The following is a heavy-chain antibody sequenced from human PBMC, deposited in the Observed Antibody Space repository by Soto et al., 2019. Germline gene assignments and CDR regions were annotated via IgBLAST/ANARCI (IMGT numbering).Heavy chain of an antibody. V-gene: IGHV4-4*08. CDR3: ASAGSTLSSLSWLAP. CDR1: SGSISHYY. J-gene: IGHJ5*02. D-gene: IGHD1-1*01. CDR2: IQNSGDT. Sequence: SETLSLTCTISSGSISHYYWSWIRQPPGKGLEWIGCIQNSGDTKYNPSLKSRVTMSIDTSKNHFSLKLASMTSADTAVYYCASAGSTLSSLSWLAPWGPGAPVTVSS.